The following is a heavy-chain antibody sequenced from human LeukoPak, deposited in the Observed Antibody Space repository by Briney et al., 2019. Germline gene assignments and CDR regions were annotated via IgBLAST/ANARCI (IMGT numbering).Heavy chain of an antibody. V-gene: IGHV3-49*03. Sequence: GGSLRLSCTASGFTFGDYAMSWFRQAPGKGLEWVGFIRSKAYGGTTEYAASVKGRFTISRDDSKNSLYLQMNSPKTEDTAVYYCARSGSYLTCDVWGQGTMVTVSS. CDR2: IRSKAYGGTT. D-gene: IGHD1-26*01. J-gene: IGHJ3*01. CDR3: ARSGSYLTCDV. CDR1: GFTFGDYA.